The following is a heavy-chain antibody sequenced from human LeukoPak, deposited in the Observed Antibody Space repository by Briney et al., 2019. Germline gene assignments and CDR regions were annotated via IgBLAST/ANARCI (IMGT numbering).Heavy chain of an antibody. CDR3: ARVSLDIVVVPAAIQDYYYYMDV. V-gene: IGHV1-3*04. J-gene: IGHJ6*03. Sequence: ASVKVSCKASGYTFTSYAMHWVRQAPGQRLEWMGWINTGNGNTKYSQKFQGRVTITRDTSASTAYMELRSLRSDDTAVYYCARVSLDIVVVPAAIQDYYYYMDVWGKGTTVTVSS. CDR2: INTGNGNT. D-gene: IGHD2-2*02. CDR1: GYTFTSYA.